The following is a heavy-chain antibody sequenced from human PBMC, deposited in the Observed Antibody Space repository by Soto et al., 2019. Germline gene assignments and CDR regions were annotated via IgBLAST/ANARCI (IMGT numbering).Heavy chain of an antibody. J-gene: IGHJ4*02. CDR2: IWYDGSNK. CDR3: ARDGYCSGGSCYSVPVFDY. V-gene: IGHV3-33*01. Sequence: QVQLVESGGGVVQPGRSLRLSCAASGFTFSSYGMHWVRQAPGKGLEWVAVIWYDGSNKYYADSVKGRFTISRDNSKXXMXXQTTRLRAEDRAVYYCARDGYCSGGSCYSVPVFDYWGQGTLVTVSS. D-gene: IGHD2-15*01. CDR1: GFTFSSYG.